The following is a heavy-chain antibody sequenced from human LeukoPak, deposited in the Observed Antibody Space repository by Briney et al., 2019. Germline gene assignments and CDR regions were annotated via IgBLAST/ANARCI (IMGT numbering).Heavy chain of an antibody. J-gene: IGHJ4*02. D-gene: IGHD3-16*01. CDR2: ISSSSSTI. Sequence: GGSLRLSCAASGFTFSSFWMHWVRQAPGKGLEWVSYISSSSSTIYYADSMKGRFTISRDNAKKSLYLQMNSLRDEDTAVYYCVRDVGSYPDYWGQGTLVTVSS. CDR1: GFTFSSFW. CDR3: VRDVGSYPDY. V-gene: IGHV3-48*02.